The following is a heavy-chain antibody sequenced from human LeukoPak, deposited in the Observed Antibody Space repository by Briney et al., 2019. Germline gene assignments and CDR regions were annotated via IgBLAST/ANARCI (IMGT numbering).Heavy chain of an antibody. CDR3: ARSSNCVDY. Sequence: GGSLRLSCAASGFTFSSYWMHWVRQGPGKGLVWVARINSDGSGTSYADSVKGRFTISRDNAKNTLYLQMNSLRAEDAAVHYCARSSNCVDYWGQGTLVTVSS. V-gene: IGHV3-74*01. CDR1: GFTFSSYW. J-gene: IGHJ4*02. CDR2: INSDGSGT. D-gene: IGHD6-13*01.